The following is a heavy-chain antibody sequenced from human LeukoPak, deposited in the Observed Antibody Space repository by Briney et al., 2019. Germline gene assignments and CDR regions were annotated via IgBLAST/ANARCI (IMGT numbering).Heavy chain of an antibody. V-gene: IGHV3-30*18. D-gene: IGHD2-2*01. CDR2: ISYDGSNK. Sequence: GRSLRLSCAAPGFTFSSYGMHWVRQAPGKGLEWVAVISYDGSNKYYADSVRGRFTISRDNSKNTLYLQMNSLRAEDTAVYYCAKVAGGSSTSCYGCYYYGMDVWGQGTTVTVSS. J-gene: IGHJ6*02. CDR3: AKVAGGSSTSCYGCYYYGMDV. CDR1: GFTFSSYG.